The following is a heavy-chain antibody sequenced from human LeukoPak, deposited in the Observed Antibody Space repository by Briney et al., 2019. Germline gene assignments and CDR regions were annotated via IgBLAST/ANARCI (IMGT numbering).Heavy chain of an antibody. Sequence: GESLKISCVTSGYSFTNYWISWVRQMPGKGLEWMGIIYPGDSDTRYSPSFQGQVTISADKSISTAYLQWSSLKASDTAMYYCARSGVAGTSDYWGQGTLVTVSS. CDR3: ARSGVAGTSDY. CDR1: GYSFTNYW. D-gene: IGHD6-19*01. CDR2: IYPGDSDT. J-gene: IGHJ4*02. V-gene: IGHV5-51*01.